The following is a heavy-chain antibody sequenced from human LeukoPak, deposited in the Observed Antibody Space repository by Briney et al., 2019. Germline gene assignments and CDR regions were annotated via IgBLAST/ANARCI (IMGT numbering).Heavy chain of an antibody. J-gene: IGHJ6*02. V-gene: IGHV4-4*07. CDR3: ASTTYSSSWSYYYYYGMDV. CDR1: GGSISSYY. CDR2: IYTSGST. Sequence: SETLSLTCTVSGGSISSYYWSWLRQPAGKGLEWIGRIYTSGSTNYNPSLKGRVTMSVDTSKNQFSLKLSSVTAADTAVYYCASTTYSSSWSYYYYYGMDVWGQGTTVTVSS. D-gene: IGHD6-13*01.